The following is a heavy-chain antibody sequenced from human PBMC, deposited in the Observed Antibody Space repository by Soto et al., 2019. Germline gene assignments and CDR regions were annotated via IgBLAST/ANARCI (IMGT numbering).Heavy chain of an antibody. D-gene: IGHD3-22*01. V-gene: IGHV4-59*01. CDR1: GGSISSYH. CDR3: ARGRYYFDSRG. Sequence: PSETLSLTCTVSGGSISSYHWSWIRQPPGKGLEWIGNIYYSGRTNHNPSLKSRVTMSVDTSKNQFSLKLSSVTAADTAMYYCARGRYYFDSRGWGQGTMVTAPQ. J-gene: IGHJ4*02. CDR2: IYYSGRT.